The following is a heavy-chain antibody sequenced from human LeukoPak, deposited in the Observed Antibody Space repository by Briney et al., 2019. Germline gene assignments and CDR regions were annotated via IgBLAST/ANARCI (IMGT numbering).Heavy chain of an antibody. V-gene: IGHV3-30*18. Sequence: GGSLRLSCAASGFTFSSYGMHWVRQAPGKGLEWVAVISYDGSNKYYADSVKGRFTISRDNSKNTLYLQMNSLGAEDTAVYYCAKDLVGATLDYWGQGTLVTVSS. CDR2: ISYDGSNK. J-gene: IGHJ4*02. CDR3: AKDLVGATLDY. CDR1: GFTFSSYG. D-gene: IGHD1-26*01.